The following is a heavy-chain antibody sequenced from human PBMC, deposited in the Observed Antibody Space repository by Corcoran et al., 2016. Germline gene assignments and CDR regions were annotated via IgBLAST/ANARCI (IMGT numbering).Heavy chain of an antibody. D-gene: IGHD3-10*01. J-gene: IGHJ4*02. CDR3: SAGRVGSGRAYYWDY. V-gene: IGHV4-34*01. CDR2: INHSGST. Sequence: QVQLQQWGAGLLKPSETLSLTCAVYGGSFSGYYWSWIRQPPGKGLEWIGEINHSGSTNYNPSLKSRVTISVDTSKNQFSLKLSSVTAADTAVYYCSAGRVGSGRAYYWDYWGQGTLVTVSS. CDR1: GGSFSGYY.